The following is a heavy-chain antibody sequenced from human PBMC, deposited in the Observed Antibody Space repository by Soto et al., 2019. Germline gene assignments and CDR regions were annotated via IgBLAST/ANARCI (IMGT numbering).Heavy chain of an antibody. CDR3: ARGGYNLNYFDY. Sequence: QVQLQESGPGLVKPSETLSLTCTVSGGSVSSGSYYWSWTRQPPGKGLEWIGYIYYSGSTNYNPSLKSRVTISVDTSKNQFSLKLSSVTAADTAVYYCARGGYNLNYFDYWGQGTLVTVSS. CDR2: IYYSGST. J-gene: IGHJ4*02. D-gene: IGHD1-1*01. CDR1: GGSVSSGSYY. V-gene: IGHV4-61*01.